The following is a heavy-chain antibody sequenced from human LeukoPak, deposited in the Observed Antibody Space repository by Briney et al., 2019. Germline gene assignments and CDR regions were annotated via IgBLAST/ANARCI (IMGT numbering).Heavy chain of an antibody. CDR1: GYTFTSNY. CDR2: ISPSGGST. D-gene: IGHD4-17*01. J-gene: IGHJ4*02. V-gene: IGHV1-46*01. CDR3: ANHFPGNDYGVPCFDY. Sequence: ASVKVSCKAFGYTFTSNYMHWVRQAPGQGPEWMGVISPSGGSTTYAQKFQGRVTLTRDMSTSTDYLELSSLRSEDTAVYYCANHFPGNDYGVPCFDYWGQGTLVTVSS.